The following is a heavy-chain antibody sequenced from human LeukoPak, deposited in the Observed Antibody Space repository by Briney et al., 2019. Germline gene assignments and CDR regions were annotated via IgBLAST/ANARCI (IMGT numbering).Heavy chain of an antibody. D-gene: IGHD4-23*01. CDR3: AKYSFGGVVTTYNWFDP. V-gene: IGHV4-61*01. Sequence: SETLSLTCTVSGYSISSGYYWGWIRQPPGKGLEWIGYVYYSGSTNYNPSLKSRVTISVDTSKNQFSLKLSSVTAADTAVYYCAKYSFGGVVTTYNWFDPWGQGTLVTVSS. CDR2: VYYSGST. CDR1: GYSISSGYY. J-gene: IGHJ5*02.